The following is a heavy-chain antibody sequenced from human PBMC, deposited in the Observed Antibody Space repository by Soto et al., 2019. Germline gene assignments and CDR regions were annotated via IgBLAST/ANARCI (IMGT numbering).Heavy chain of an antibody. CDR1: DGSFSAYY. CDR2: VNPGGVA. Sequence: SETLSLTCAVYDGSFSAYYWTWIRQPPGEGLQWIGEVNPGGVATYNPSLKSRVTMSADSFRSQFSLRLTSVTASDTAVYYCARGLGYFDLWGATKDYFQSWGQGGLVTVSS. D-gene: IGHD3-3*01. V-gene: IGHV4-34*01. CDR3: ARGLGYFDLWGATKDYFQS. J-gene: IGHJ4*02.